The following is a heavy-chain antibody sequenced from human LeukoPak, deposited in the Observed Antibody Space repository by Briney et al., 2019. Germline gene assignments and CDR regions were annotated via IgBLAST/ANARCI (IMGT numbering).Heavy chain of an antibody. J-gene: IGHJ4*02. Sequence: SVKVSCKASGGTFSSYAISWVRQAPGQGLEWMGRIIPIFGTANYAQKFQGRVTITTDESTSTAYMGLSSLRSEDTAVYYCATYCTNGVCSFDYWGQGTLVTVSS. CDR3: ATYCTNGVCSFDY. CDR2: IIPIFGTA. D-gene: IGHD2-8*01. CDR1: GGTFSSYA. V-gene: IGHV1-69*05.